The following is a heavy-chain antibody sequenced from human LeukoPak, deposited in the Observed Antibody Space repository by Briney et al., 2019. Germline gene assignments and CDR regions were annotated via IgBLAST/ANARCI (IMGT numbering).Heavy chain of an antibody. J-gene: IGHJ4*02. Sequence: SETLSLTCTVSGGSISSYYWSWIRQPAGKGLEWIGRIYDSGSTHYNPSLKSRVTMSVDTSKNQFSLKLNSVTAADTAVYYCARDRLYDIVTGPFDSWGQGPLVAVSS. CDR2: IYDSGST. CDR3: ARDRLYDIVTGPFDS. CDR1: GGSISSYY. D-gene: IGHD3-9*01. V-gene: IGHV4-4*07.